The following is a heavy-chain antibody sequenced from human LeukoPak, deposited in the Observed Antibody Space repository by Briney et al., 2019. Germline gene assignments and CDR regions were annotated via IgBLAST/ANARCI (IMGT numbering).Heavy chain of an antibody. CDR3: ARRDGYDSTTFDY. D-gene: IGHD5-24*01. CDR1: GYSFSSYW. J-gene: IGHJ4*02. V-gene: IGHV5-51*01. Sequence: GESMKISCKGSGYSFSSYWIGWVRQMPGKGLEWMGIIYPGDSDTRYSPSFQGQVTISADKSISTAYLQWSILKASDTAMYYCARRDGYDSTTFDYWGQGTLVTASS. CDR2: IYPGDSDT.